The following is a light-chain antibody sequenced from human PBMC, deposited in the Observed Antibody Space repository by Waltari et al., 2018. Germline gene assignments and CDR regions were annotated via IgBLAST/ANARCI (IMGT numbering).Light chain of an antibody. CDR2: EIN. Sequence: QSALTQPASVSGSPGQSITISCTGTSSDVGSHYLLSWYQQHPGKKPKIIIYEINKRPSGGSNRFSGSKSGKTASLTITGLQAEDEADYYCCSFTNSRNFDVFGTGTKVTVL. CDR3: CSFTNSRNFDV. CDR1: SSDVGSHYL. V-gene: IGLV2-23*02. J-gene: IGLJ1*01.